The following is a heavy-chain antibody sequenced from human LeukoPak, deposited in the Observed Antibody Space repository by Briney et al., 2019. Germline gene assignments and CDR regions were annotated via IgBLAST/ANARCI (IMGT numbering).Heavy chain of an antibody. CDR3: VKWGDYDVITAYYASDY. D-gene: IGHD3-9*01. CDR2: DSCRDTST. CDR1: VLTFSNYP. J-gene: IGHJ4*02. Sequence: GGSLRLSCSAPVLTFSNYPRGSVPQAPGKGLERDSADSCRDTSTNYTDSVKDRFPISRHNSKNTLYLQMNSLSAKVTAIYYCVKWGDYDVITAYYASDYWGQGTLVTVSS. V-gene: IGHV3-23*01.